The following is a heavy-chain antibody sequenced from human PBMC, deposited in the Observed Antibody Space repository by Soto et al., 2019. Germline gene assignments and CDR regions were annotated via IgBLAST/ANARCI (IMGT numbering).Heavy chain of an antibody. CDR3: ARGINYYDSGDDAFDI. J-gene: IGHJ3*02. CDR2: MNPNSGNT. V-gene: IGHV1-8*01. Sequence: QVQLVQSGAEVKKPGASVKVSCKASGYTFTSYDINWVRQATGQGLEWMGWMNPNSGNTGYAQKLQGRVTMTRNTSISTAYMGLSSLRSEDTAVYYCARGINYYDSGDDAFDIWGQGTMVTVSS. D-gene: IGHD3-10*01. CDR1: GYTFTSYD.